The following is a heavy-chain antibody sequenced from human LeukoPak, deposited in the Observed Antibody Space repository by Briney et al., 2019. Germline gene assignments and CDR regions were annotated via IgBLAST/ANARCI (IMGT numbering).Heavy chain of an antibody. CDR1: GFTFSTYA. V-gene: IGHV3-21*01. CDR3: ARYGVSSSTSYIDF. Sequence: GGSLRLSCAASGFTFSTYAMNWVRQAPGEGLKWVSCITGDSAYIYYADSVKGRFAISREKAKNSLYLQMNSLRAEDTAVYYCARYGVSSSTSYIDFWGQGTLVTVSS. J-gene: IGHJ4*02. CDR2: ITGDSAYI. D-gene: IGHD2-2*01.